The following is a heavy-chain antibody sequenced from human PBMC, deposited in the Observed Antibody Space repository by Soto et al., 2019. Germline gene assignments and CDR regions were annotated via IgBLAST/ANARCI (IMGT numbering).Heavy chain of an antibody. CDR2: IYSGGTT. V-gene: IGHV3-66*01. CDR1: VFTFSSNY. D-gene: IGHD3-22*01. Sequence: PGESLRLSCAASVFTFSSNYMSWVRQAPRKGLEWVSVIYSGGTTYYADSVKGRFTISRDNSKNTLYIQMNSLRAEDTAVYYCARNGDSSDYRGWFDPWGQGTLVTVSS. J-gene: IGHJ5*02. CDR3: ARNGDSSDYRGWFDP.